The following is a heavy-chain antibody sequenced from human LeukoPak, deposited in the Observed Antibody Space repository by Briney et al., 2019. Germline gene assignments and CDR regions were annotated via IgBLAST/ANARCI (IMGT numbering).Heavy chain of an antibody. Sequence: GGSLRLSCAASGFTVSSNYMSWVRQAPGKGLEWVSVIYSGGSTYYADSVKGRFTISRDNSKNTLYLQMNSLRAGDTAVYYCASPSYYDFWSGYHNYGMDVWGQGTTVTVSS. J-gene: IGHJ6*02. CDR3: ASPSYYDFWSGYHNYGMDV. CDR2: IYSGGST. D-gene: IGHD3-3*01. CDR1: GFTVSSNY. V-gene: IGHV3-53*01.